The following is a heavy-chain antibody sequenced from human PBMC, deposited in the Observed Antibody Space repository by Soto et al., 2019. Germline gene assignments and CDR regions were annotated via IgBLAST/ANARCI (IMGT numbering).Heavy chain of an antibody. CDR3: AKTPRGGDYGDWYFDL. CDR1: EFTFSTSG. D-gene: IGHD4-17*01. J-gene: IGHJ2*01. CDR2: INPSGSRT. Sequence: EVQLLESGGALVQPGGSLRLSCAASEFTFSTSGMTWVRLAPGRGLDYVSAINPSGSRTYYADSVKGRFTISRDNSKNTLYLQMNSVRAEDTAIYYCAKTPRGGDYGDWYFDLWGRGTLVTVSS. V-gene: IGHV3-23*05.